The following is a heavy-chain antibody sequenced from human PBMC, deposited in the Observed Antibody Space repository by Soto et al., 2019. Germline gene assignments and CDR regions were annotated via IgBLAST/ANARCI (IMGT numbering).Heavy chain of an antibody. CDR3: ANGAVLRFLEWLSYFDY. J-gene: IGHJ4*02. CDR2: ISGSGGST. V-gene: IGHV3-23*01. Sequence: GGSLRLSCAASGFTFSSYAMSWVRQAPGKGLEWVSAISGSGGSTYYADSVKGRFTISRDNSKNTLYLQMNSLRAEDTAVYYCANGAVLRFLEWLSYFDYWGQGTLVTVSS. D-gene: IGHD3-3*01. CDR1: GFTFSSYA.